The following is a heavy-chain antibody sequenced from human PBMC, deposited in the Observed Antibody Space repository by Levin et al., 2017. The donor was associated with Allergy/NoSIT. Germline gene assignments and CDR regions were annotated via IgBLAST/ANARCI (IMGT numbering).Heavy chain of an antibody. Sequence: GGSLRLSCAASGFTFSSYSMNWVRQAPGKGLEWVSYISSSSSTIYYADSVKGRFTISRDNAKNSLYLQMNSLRAEDTAVYYCARDGGKQLWLLSPGAFDIWGQGTMVTVSS. CDR1: GFTFSSYS. CDR2: ISSSSSTI. D-gene: IGHD5-18*01. CDR3: ARDGGKQLWLLSPGAFDI. J-gene: IGHJ3*02. V-gene: IGHV3-48*01.